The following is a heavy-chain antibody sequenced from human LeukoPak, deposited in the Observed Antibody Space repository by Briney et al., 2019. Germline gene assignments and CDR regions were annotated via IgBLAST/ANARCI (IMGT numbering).Heavy chain of an antibody. CDR2: FYNSGRS. CDR3: AKEFPGRGLLTIQH. J-gene: IGHJ1*01. V-gene: IGHV4-59*01. CDR1: DDSISDYY. Sequence: SETLSLTCTVSDDSISDYYRGWIRQPPGKGLEWIGYFYNSGRSTYNPSLKSRVTISADTSKNHFSLKLNSVTTADTAVYYCAKEFPGRGLLTIQHWGQGTLVTVSS. D-gene: IGHD2-8*02.